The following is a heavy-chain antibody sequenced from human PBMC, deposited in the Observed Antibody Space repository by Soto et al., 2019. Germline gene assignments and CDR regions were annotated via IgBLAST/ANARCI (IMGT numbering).Heavy chain of an antibody. J-gene: IGHJ4*02. D-gene: IGHD6-13*01. Sequence: SGTTLVNPTETLTLTFTVSGFSLSNARMGVSWIRQPPGKALEWLAHIFSNDEKSYSTSLKSRLTISKDTSKSQVVLTMTNMDPVDTATYYCARTLPRIAAAGIYYFDYWGQGTLVTVSS. CDR2: IFSNDEK. V-gene: IGHV2-26*01. CDR3: ARTLPRIAAAGIYYFDY. CDR1: GFSLSNARMG.